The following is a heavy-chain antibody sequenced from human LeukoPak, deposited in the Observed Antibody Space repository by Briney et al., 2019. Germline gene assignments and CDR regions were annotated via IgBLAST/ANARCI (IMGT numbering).Heavy chain of an antibody. J-gene: IGHJ6*03. CDR2: INHSGST. CDR1: GGSFSGYY. CDR3: ARVGGDLRDYYYYYYMDV. V-gene: IGHV4-34*01. Sequence: SETLSLTCAVYGGSFSGYYWSWIRQPPGKGLEWIGEINHSGSTNYNPSLKSRVTISVDTSKNQFSLKLSSVTAADTAVYYCARVGGDLRDYYYYYYMDVWGKGTTVTVSS. D-gene: IGHD2-21*01.